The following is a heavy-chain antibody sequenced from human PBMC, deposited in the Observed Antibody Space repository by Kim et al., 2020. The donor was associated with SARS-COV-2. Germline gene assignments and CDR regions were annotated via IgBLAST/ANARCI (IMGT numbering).Heavy chain of an antibody. J-gene: IGHJ4*02. CDR3: AKSVTGSWTRFDY. CDR1: GFTFSSYA. D-gene: IGHD6-13*01. V-gene: IGHV3-23*03. CDR2: IYSSGRST. Sequence: GGSLRLSCAASGFTFSSYAMSWVRQAPGKGLEWVSVIYSSGRSTYYADSVKGRFTISRDNSKNTLYLQMNSLRAEDTVVYYCAKSVTGSWTRFDYWGQGTLVTVSS.